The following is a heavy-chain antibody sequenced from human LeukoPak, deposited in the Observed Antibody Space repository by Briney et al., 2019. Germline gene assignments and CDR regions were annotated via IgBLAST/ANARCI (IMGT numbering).Heavy chain of an antibody. V-gene: IGHV4-59*08. J-gene: IGHJ5*02. CDR3: ARHLPGYSNTWPGP. Sequence: PSEALSLTCIVSGGSISSYYWSWIRQPPGKGLEWIGYIYYSGSTNYNPSLKSRVTISLDTSKNQFSLKLNSVTAADTAVYYCARHLPGYSNTWPGPWGQGNLVTVSS. CDR1: GGSISSYY. D-gene: IGHD4-11*01. CDR2: IYYSGST.